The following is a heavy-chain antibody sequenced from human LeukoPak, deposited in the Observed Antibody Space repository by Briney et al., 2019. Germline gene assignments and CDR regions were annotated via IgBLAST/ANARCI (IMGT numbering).Heavy chain of an antibody. Sequence: GGSLRLSCAASGFTFSNYAMSWVRQAPGKGLEWVSVISDSGGSTNYADSVKGRFTISRDNSKNTLYLHMNSLRAKDTAVYYCAKEFGLGYFDYWGQGTLVTVSS. CDR1: GFTFSNYA. V-gene: IGHV3-23*01. J-gene: IGHJ4*02. CDR3: AKEFGLGYFDY. CDR2: ISDSGGST. D-gene: IGHD3-3*01.